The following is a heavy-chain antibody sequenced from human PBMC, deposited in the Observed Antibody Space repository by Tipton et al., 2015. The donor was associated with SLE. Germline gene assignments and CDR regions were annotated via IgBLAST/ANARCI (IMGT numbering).Heavy chain of an antibody. CDR3: AREGRDGYNPLGMDV. D-gene: IGHD5-24*01. CDR2: IHYSGSSNY. J-gene: IGHJ6*02. V-gene: IGHV4-59*12. Sequence: TLSLTCTVSGGSMRSYYWSWIRQPPGKGLEWIGYIHYSGSSNYNYNPSLKSRVTISVDASKNQFSLKLSSVTAADTAVYYCAREGRDGYNPLGMDVWGQGTTVTVSS. CDR1: GGSMRSYY.